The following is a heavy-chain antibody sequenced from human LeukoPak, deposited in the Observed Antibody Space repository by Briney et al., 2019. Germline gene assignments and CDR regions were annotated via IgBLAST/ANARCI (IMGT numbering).Heavy chain of an antibody. V-gene: IGHV5-51*01. CDR1: GYSFTSYW. D-gene: IGHD3-10*01. J-gene: IGHJ3*02. CDR3: ARHYYYGSGSPLSAFDI. Sequence: GESLQISCTGSGYSFTSYWIGWVRQMPGKGLEWMGTIFPGESDTRYSPSFQGQVTISADKSISTAYLQWSSLKASDTAMYYCARHYYYGSGSPLSAFDIWGQGTMVTVSS. CDR2: IFPGESDT.